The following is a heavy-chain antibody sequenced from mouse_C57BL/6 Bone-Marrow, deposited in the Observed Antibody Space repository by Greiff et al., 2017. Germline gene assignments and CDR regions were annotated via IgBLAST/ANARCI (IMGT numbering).Heavy chain of an antibody. D-gene: IGHD1-1*01. CDR3: ARDAKEYYYGLRYFDV. J-gene: IGHJ1*03. Sequence: EVKLVESGGGLVQSGRSLRLSCATSGFTFSDFYMEWVRQAPGKGLEWIAASRNKANDYTTEYSASVKGRFIVSRDTSQSILYLQMNALRAEDTAIYYCARDAKEYYYGLRYFDVWGTGTTVTVSS. CDR1: GFTFSDFY. CDR2: SRNKANDYTT. V-gene: IGHV7-1*01.